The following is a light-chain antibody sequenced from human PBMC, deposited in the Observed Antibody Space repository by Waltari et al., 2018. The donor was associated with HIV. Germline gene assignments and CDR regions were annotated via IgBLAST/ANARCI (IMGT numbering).Light chain of an antibody. CDR3: CSYAGSYTYV. V-gene: IGLV2-11*01. Sequence: QSALTQPRSVSGSPGQSVTISCTGTSSDVGGYTYVSCYQQNPGKAPKLMIYDVSKRPSGVPDRFSGSKSGNTASLTISGLQAEDEADYYCCSYAGSYTYVFGTGTKVTVL. CDR2: DVS. J-gene: IGLJ1*01. CDR1: SSDVGGYTY.